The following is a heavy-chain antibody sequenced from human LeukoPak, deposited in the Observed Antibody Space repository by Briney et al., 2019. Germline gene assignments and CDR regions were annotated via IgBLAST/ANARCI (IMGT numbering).Heavy chain of an antibody. J-gene: IGHJ4*02. D-gene: IGHD5-24*01. V-gene: IGHV1-46*01. CDR1: GYTFTSYY. CDR3: ARVVEMVWSTAPFDY. CDR2: INPSGGST. Sequence: ASVKVSCKASGYTFTSYYMHWVRQAPGQGLEWMGIINPSGGSTSYAQKFQGRVTMTTDTSTSTAYMELRSLRSDDTAVYYCARVVEMVWSTAPFDYWGQGTLVTVSS.